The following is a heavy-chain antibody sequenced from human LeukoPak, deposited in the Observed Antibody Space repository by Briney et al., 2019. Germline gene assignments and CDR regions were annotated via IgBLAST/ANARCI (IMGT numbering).Heavy chain of an antibody. CDR1: GGSISSGGYY. J-gene: IGHJ4*02. CDR3: ARVGNGYCSGGSCFATANPIDY. D-gene: IGHD2-15*01. V-gene: IGHV4-31*03. CDR2: IYYSGST. Sequence: SQTLSLTCTVSGGSISSGGYYWSWIRQHPGKGLDWIGYIYYSGSTYYNPSLKSRVTISVDTSKNQFSLQLSSVTAADTAVYYCARVGNGYCSGGSCFATANPIDYWGQGTLVTVSS.